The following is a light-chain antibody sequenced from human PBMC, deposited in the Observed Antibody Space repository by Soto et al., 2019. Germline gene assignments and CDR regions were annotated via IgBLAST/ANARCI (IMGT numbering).Light chain of an antibody. Sequence: SVLTQPPSASGPPGQRVTISCSGSSSNIGSSYVNWYQQLPGTAPKLLIYRSNQRPSGVPDRFLGSKSGTSASLAISGLRSEDEADYYCAAWDDSLSAHYVFGTGTKVTVL. CDR1: SSNIGSSY. CDR3: AAWDDSLSAHYV. J-gene: IGLJ1*01. V-gene: IGLV1-47*01. CDR2: RSN.